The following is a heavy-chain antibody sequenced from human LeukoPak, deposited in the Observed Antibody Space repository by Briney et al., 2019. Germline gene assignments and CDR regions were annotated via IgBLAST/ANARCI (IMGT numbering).Heavy chain of an antibody. CDR3: VRGNYDDRGYSNAFDI. CDR2: IYYNGNT. CDR1: GASISSSY. D-gene: IGHD2-15*01. J-gene: IGHJ3*02. Sequence: PSETLSLTCTVSGASISSSYWSWVRQPPGKRLEWIGFIYYNGNTNSNPSLKSRVTISVDTSENQFSLKLSSVTAADTALYYCVRGNYDDRGYSNAFDIWGQGAMVVVSS. V-gene: IGHV4-59*01.